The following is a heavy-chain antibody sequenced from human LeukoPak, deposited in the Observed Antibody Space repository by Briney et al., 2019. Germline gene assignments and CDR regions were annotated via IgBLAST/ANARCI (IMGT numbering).Heavy chain of an antibody. CDR3: ARGYDFWSGYYQGRFDP. V-gene: IGHV1-2*02. CDR1: GYTFTGYY. Sequence: GASVKVSCKASGYTFTGYYMHWVRQAPGQGLEWMGWINPNSGGTNYAQKFQGRVTMTRDTSISTAYMELSRLRSDDTAVYYCARGYDFWSGYYQGRFDPWGQGTLVTVSS. J-gene: IGHJ5*02. CDR2: INPNSGGT. D-gene: IGHD3-3*01.